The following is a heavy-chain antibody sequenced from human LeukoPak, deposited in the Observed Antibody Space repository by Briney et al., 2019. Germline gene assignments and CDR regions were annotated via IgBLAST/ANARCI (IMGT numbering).Heavy chain of an antibody. CDR2: IYSGGST. J-gene: IGHJ6*02. Sequence: PGGSLRLSCAASGFTVSSNYMSWVRQAPGKGLEWVSVIYSGGSTYYADSVKGRFTISRDNSKNTLYLQMNSLRAEDTAVYYCAKEPPPTYYDFWSGSQSGMDVWGQGTTVTVSS. V-gene: IGHV3-53*05. CDR1: GFTVSSNY. CDR3: AKEPPPTYYDFWSGSQSGMDV. D-gene: IGHD3-3*01.